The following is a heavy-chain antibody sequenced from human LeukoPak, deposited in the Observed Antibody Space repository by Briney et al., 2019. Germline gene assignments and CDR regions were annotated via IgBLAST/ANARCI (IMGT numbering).Heavy chain of an antibody. V-gene: IGHV4-59*01. Sequence: PSETLSLTCTVSGGSISSYYWSWIRQPPGKGLEWIGYIYYSGSTNYNPPLKSRVTISVDTSKNQFSLKLSSVTAADTAVYYCARAFYPGYYSHMAVWGKGTTVTVSS. CDR1: GGSISSYY. J-gene: IGHJ6*03. CDR2: IYYSGST. D-gene: IGHD3-3*02. CDR3: ARAFYPGYYSHMAV.